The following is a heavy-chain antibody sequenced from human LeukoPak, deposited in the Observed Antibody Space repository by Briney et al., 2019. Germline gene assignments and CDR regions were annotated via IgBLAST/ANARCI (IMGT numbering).Heavy chain of an antibody. D-gene: IGHD3-10*01. V-gene: IGHV1-69*13. CDR3: ARASGRGAFYYYYYGMDV. CDR2: IIPIFGTA. J-gene: IGHJ6*02. Sequence: GASAKVSCKASGGTFSSYAISWVRQAPGQGLEWMGGIIPIFGTANYAQKFQGRVTITADESTSTAYMELSSLRSEDTAVYYCARASGRGAFYYYYYGMDVWGQGTTVTVSS. CDR1: GGTFSSYA.